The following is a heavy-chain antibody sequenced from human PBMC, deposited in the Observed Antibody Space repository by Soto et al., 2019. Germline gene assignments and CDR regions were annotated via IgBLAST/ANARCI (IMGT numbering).Heavy chain of an antibody. CDR2: VAYTGTT. CDR1: CGSVCSGPYC. CDR3: AMAGNYRYFEY. J-gene: IGHJ4*02. D-gene: IGHD1-7*01. V-gene: IGHV4-61*01. Sequence: PSDTLSLACTFHCGSVCSGPYCCICIRQPPGKGLEWIGYVAYTGTTNYSPSLKSRVTISLDTSKNQVSLKLSSVTAADTAVYYCAMAGNYRYFEYWGQGNLVTVS.